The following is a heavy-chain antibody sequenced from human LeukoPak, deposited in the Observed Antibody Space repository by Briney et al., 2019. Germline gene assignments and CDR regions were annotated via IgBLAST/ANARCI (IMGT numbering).Heavy chain of an antibody. CDR3: ARGSGNEIDY. J-gene: IGHJ4*02. Sequence: GGSLRLPCAASGFTFSTYSMNWVRQAPGEGLEWVSYISSSSSTIYYADSVKGRFTISRDNAKNSLYLQMNSLRDEDSAVYYCARGSGNEIDYWGQGTLVTVSS. CDR2: ISSSSSTI. D-gene: IGHD1-14*01. CDR1: GFTFSTYS. V-gene: IGHV3-48*02.